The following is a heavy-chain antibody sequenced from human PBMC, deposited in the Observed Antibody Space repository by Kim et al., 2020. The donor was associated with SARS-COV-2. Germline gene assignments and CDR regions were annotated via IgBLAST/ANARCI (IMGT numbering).Heavy chain of an antibody. CDR2: ISSSSSTT. Sequence: GGSLRLSCVASGFTFSDFYMTWIRQAPGKGLEWVSCISSSSSTTYYADSVTGRFTISRDNSKNTVYLQINSLRGEDTAVYFCAKHLSGYYLDCSCQEYF. CDR1: GFTFSDFY. V-gene: IGHV3-23*01. J-gene: IGHJ1*01. D-gene: IGHD3-22*01. CDR3: AKHLSGYYLDCSCQEYF.